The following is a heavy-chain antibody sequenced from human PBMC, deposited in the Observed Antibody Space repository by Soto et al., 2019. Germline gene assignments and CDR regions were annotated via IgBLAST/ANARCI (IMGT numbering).Heavy chain of an antibody. Sequence: GGSLRLSCAASGFTFSDYYMSWIRQAPGKGLEWVSYISSSSSYTNYADSVKGRFTISRDNAKNSLYLQMNSLRAEDTAVYYCARGREYYDSMRAPGYYFDYWGQGTLVTVSS. J-gene: IGHJ4*02. CDR2: ISSSSSYT. V-gene: IGHV3-11*05. D-gene: IGHD3-22*01. CDR1: GFTFSDYY. CDR3: ARGREYYDSMRAPGYYFDY.